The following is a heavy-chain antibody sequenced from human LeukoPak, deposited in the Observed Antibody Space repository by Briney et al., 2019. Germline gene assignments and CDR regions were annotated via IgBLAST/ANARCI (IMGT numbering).Heavy chain of an antibody. D-gene: IGHD3-10*01. CDR2: IWYDGSNK. Sequence: GGPLRLSCAASGFTFSSYGMHWVRQAPGKGLEWVAVIWYDGSNKYYADSVKGRFTISRDNSKNTLYLQMNSLRAEDTAVYYCARDHGQRTRRGAFDIWGQGTMVTVSS. CDR1: GFTFSSYG. J-gene: IGHJ3*02. CDR3: ARDHGQRTRRGAFDI. V-gene: IGHV3-33*01.